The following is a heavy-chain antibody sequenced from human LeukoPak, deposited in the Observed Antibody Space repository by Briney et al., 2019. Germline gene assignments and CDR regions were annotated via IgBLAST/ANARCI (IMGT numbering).Heavy chain of an antibody. CDR1: GFTFSSYG. D-gene: IGHD3-22*01. J-gene: IGHJ4*02. CDR3: ATSIDSSGYFDFDY. V-gene: IGHV3-33*01. CDR2: IWYDGSNK. Sequence: PGRSLRLSCAASGFTFSSYGMHWVRQAPGKGLEWVAVIWYDGSNKYYVDSVQGRFTISRDNSKNTLYLQMNSLRAEDTAVYYCATSIDSSGYFDFDYWGQGTLVTVSS.